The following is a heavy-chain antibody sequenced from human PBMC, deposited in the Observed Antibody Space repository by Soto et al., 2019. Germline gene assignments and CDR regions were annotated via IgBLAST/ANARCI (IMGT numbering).Heavy chain of an antibody. CDR2: TYYNGNA. D-gene: IGHD3-10*01. CDR3: ARHFVAVVIKGWGY. V-gene: IGHV4-39*01. J-gene: IGHJ4*01. CDR1: GSSIDRSNYY. Sequence: TLSLTCNVTGSSIDRSNYYWDWLRQPPGKGLESIGTTYYNGNAYYNPSLKSRVSMSVDTSKNQFSLKQVSVTAADTAVYYCARHFVAVVIKGWGYW.